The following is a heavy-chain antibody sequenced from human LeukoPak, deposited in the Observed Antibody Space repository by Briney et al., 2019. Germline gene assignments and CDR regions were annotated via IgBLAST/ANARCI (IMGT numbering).Heavy chain of an antibody. D-gene: IGHD3-3*01. V-gene: IGHV4-39*01. Sequence: SETLSLTCTVSGGSMSSNSYSWGWIRQPPGKGLEWVGSIYYSGTTYYAPSLKSRVTISVDTSGDQFSLKLSSVTAADTAVYYCARLGKSGYLFEYWGQGTLVTVSS. CDR1: GGSMSSNSYS. CDR2: IYYSGTT. CDR3: ARLGKSGYLFEY. J-gene: IGHJ4*02.